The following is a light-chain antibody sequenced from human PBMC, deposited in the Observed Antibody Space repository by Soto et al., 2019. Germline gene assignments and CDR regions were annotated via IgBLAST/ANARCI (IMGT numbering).Light chain of an antibody. J-gene: IGKJ1*01. CDR2: KAS. Sequence: IQMTQSPSTLSASVGDRVTFTCRASQTISTWLAWYQQKPWEAPKLLIYKASTLEVGVPSRFSASGSGTEFTLTINTLQHADFATYYCQQYNSYPWTFGQGTKV. CDR3: QQYNSYPWT. V-gene: IGKV1-5*03. CDR1: QTISTW.